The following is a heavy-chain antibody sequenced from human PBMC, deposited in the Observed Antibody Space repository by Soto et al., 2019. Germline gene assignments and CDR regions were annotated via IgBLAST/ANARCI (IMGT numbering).Heavy chain of an antibody. CDR1: AYSFTSYW. V-gene: IGHV5-10-1*01. CDR3: ASSYSSSSYGMDV. Sequence: GESLNISCKGSAYSFTSYWISWVRQMPGKGLEWMGRIDPSDSYTNYSPSFQGHVTISADKSISTAYLQWSSLKASDTAMYYCASSYSSSSYGMDVWGQGTTVTVSS. CDR2: IDPSDSYT. J-gene: IGHJ6*02. D-gene: IGHD6-13*01.